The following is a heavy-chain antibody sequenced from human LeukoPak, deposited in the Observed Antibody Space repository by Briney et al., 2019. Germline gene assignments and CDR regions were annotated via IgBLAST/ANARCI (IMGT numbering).Heavy chain of an antibody. J-gene: IGHJ4*02. D-gene: IGHD6-13*01. Sequence: TGGSLRLSCAASGFTFSSYSMNWVRQAPGKGLEWVSSISSSSSYIYYADSVKGRFTISRDNAKNSLYLQMNSLRAEDTAVYYCARSRVSSSWYEDWGQGTLVTVSS. V-gene: IGHV3-21*01. CDR3: ARSRVSSSWYED. CDR2: ISSSSSYI. CDR1: GFTFSSYS.